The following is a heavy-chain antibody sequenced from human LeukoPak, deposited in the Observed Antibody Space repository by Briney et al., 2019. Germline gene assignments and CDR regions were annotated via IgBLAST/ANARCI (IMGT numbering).Heavy chain of an antibody. D-gene: IGHD6-13*01. CDR3: ARESALYSSSSYYFDY. V-gene: IGHV1-18*01. CDR1: GYTFSSYG. Sequence: ASVKVSCKASGYTFSSYGISWVRQAPGQGLEWMGWISGYNGNTNYAQKLQGRVTMTTDTSTSTAYMELRSLRSDDTAVYYCARESALYSSSSYYFDYWGQGTLVTVSS. J-gene: IGHJ4*02. CDR2: ISGYNGNT.